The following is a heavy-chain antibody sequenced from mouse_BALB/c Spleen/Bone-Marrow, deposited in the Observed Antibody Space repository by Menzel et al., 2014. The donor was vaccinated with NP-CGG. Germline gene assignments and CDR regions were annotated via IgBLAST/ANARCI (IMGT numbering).Heavy chain of an antibody. D-gene: IGHD1-1*02. CDR2: IYPGDGNT. CDR3: ARWWVVYFDV. CDR1: GYVFSNSW. Sequence: QVQLQQSGPEVVKPGASVKISCKASGYVFSNSWMNWVKQRPGQGLEWIGRIYPGDGNTTYNGKFKGKATLTADKSSSTVYIQITSLTSVDSAVYFCARWWVVYFDVWGAGTTVTVSS. J-gene: IGHJ1*01. V-gene: IGHV1-82*01.